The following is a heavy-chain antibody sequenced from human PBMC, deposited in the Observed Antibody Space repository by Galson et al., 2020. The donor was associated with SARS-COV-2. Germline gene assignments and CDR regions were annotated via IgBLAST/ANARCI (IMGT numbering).Heavy chain of an antibody. CDR2: IYSGGST. J-gene: IGHJ6*02. V-gene: IGHV3-53*01. CDR3: ARDLHEYGMDV. CDR1: GFTVSNNY. Sequence: GESLKISCAASGFTVSNNYMSWVRQAPGKGLEWVSVIYSGGSTYYADSVKGRFTISRDNSKNTLYLQMNSLRAEDTAVYYCARDLHEYGMDVWGQGTTVTVSS.